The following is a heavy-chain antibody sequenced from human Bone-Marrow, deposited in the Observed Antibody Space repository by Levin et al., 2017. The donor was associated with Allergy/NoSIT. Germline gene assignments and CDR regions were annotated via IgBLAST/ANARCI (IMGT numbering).Heavy chain of an antibody. V-gene: IGHV3-9*01. Sequence: GGSLRLSCAASGFTFDDYAMHWVRQAPGKGLEWVSGISWNSGSIGYADSVKGRFTISRDNAKNSLYLQMNSLGAEDTALYYCAKDFGAGSSGYYFYFDYWGQGTLVTVSS. CDR3: AKDFGAGSSGYYFYFDY. D-gene: IGHD3-22*01. CDR2: ISWNSGSI. J-gene: IGHJ4*02. CDR1: GFTFDDYA.